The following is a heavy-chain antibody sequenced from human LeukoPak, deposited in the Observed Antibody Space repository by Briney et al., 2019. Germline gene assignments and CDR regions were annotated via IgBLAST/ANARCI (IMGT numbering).Heavy chain of an antibody. CDR3: ARDTYGGIHY. J-gene: IGHJ4*02. Sequence: GGSLRLSCAASGFTFSNHWMHWVRQAPGKGLVWVSRINSDMSSTNYADSVKGRFTISRDNAKNSLYLQMNSLRAEDTAVYYCARDTYGGIHYWGQGTLVTVSS. V-gene: IGHV3-74*01. CDR2: INSDMSST. CDR1: GFTFSNHW. D-gene: IGHD4-23*01.